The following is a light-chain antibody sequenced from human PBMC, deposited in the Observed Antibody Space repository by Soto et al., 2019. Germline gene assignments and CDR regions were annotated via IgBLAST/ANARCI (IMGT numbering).Light chain of an antibody. CDR3: QKYNSAPPLT. J-gene: IGKJ4*01. CDR2: GAS. CDR1: QAIGNY. Sequence: DIQMTQSPSSLSASVGDRVTITCRASQAIGNYLAWYQHKPGRVPKLLIYGASTLQSGVPSRFSCSVSRTDFTLTISSLQPEDVATYYCQKYNSAPPLTFGGGTKVEIK. V-gene: IGKV1-27*01.